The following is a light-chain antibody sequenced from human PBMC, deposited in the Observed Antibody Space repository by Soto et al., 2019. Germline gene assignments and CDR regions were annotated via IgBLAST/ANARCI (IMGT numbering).Light chain of an antibody. CDR3: QLQGQGPTT. CDR2: GIS. V-gene: IGKV3-20*01. J-gene: IGKJ5*01. Sequence: RQSVNSNYLAWYQQKPGQAPRLLIYGISKRATDIPDRFSGSGSVIEFTLTVCSLQLEYLESYYSQLQGQGPTTFGAGTRLEIK. CDR1: QSVNSNY.